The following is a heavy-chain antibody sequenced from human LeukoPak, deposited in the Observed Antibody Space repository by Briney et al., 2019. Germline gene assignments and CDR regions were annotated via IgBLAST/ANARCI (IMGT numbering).Heavy chain of an antibody. D-gene: IGHD6-13*01. V-gene: IGHV4-39*07. CDR2: IYYSGST. CDR1: GGSISSSSYY. CDR3: ARDTHRGMN. J-gene: IGHJ4*02. Sequence: SETLSLTCTVSGGSISSSSYYWGWIRQPPGKGLEWIGNIYYSGSTYYNPSLKSRVTISVDTSKNQFSLKLSSVTAADTAVYYCARDTHRGMNWGQGTLVTVSS.